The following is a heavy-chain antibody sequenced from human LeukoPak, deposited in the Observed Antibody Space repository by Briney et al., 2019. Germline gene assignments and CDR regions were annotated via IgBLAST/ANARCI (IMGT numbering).Heavy chain of an antibody. V-gene: IGHV1-8*01. D-gene: IGHD2-2*01. Sequence: ASVKVSCKVSGYTFTIYDIDWVRQATGQGLEWRGWMNPNSGNTSYTQKFQGRVTMTRNTSISTAYIDQSSLISEATAVYYCSRYLGYCSSPSCYFEWFDPWGQGTLVTVSS. CDR3: SRYLGYCSSPSCYFEWFDP. CDR1: GYTFTIYD. J-gene: IGHJ5*02. CDR2: MNPNSGNT.